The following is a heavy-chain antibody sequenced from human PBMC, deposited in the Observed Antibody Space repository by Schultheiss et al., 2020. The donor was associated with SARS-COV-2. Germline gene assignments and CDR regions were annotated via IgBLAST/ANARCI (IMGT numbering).Heavy chain of an antibody. Sequence: GESLKISCAASGFTFDDYAMHWVRQAPGKGLEWVAVISYDGSNKYYADSVKGRFTISRDNSKNTLYLQMNSLRAEDTAVYYCAKPSIKYSSGWSHYFDYWGQGTLVTVSS. CDR3: AKPSIKYSSGWSHYFDY. D-gene: IGHD6-19*01. CDR1: GFTFDDYA. V-gene: IGHV3-30*18. J-gene: IGHJ4*02. CDR2: ISYDGSNK.